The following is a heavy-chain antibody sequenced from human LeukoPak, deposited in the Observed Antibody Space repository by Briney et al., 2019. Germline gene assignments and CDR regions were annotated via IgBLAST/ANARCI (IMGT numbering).Heavy chain of an antibody. CDR3: ARDRDQLLYGNAFDI. V-gene: IGHV3-53*05. Sequence: GGSLRLSCAASGFTVSGNYMTWVRQAPGKGLKWVSIIYSGGETFYADSVKGRFTISRDNSKNTLYLQMGSLRAEDMAVYYCARDRDQLLYGNAFDIWGQGTMVTVSS. CDR1: GFTVSGNY. J-gene: IGHJ3*02. CDR2: IYSGGET. D-gene: IGHD2-2*02.